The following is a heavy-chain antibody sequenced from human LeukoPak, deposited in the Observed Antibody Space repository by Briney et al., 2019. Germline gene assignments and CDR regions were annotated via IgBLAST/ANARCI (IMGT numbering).Heavy chain of an antibody. V-gene: IGHV3-11*04. CDR1: GFTFSDHY. D-gene: IGHD3-9*01. Sequence: GGSLRLACAASGFTFSDHYMTWIRQAPGKGLEWVSYISSSGNNKYYADSVKGRFTISRDNAKNSLYLQMNSLRAEDTAVYYCARDYYDILTGNYPFDYWGQGTLVTV. J-gene: IGHJ4*02. CDR2: ISSSGNNK. CDR3: ARDYYDILTGNYPFDY.